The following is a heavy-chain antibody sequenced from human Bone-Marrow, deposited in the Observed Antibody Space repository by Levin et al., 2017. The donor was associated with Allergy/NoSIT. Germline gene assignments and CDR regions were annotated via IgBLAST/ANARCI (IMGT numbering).Heavy chain of an antibody. CDR1: GFTFSTYA. J-gene: IGHJ6*02. V-gene: IGHV3-30-3*01. CDR2: ISFDGSIS. CDR3: ARGLRGANSGMDI. Sequence: GGSLRLSCAASGFTFSTYAMHWVRQAPGRGLSWVAVISFDGSISYYTDSVKDRFTVSRDTSKNTLSLQLDSLKIEETGVYYCARGLRGANSGMDIWGQGTSVIVSS. D-gene: IGHD4/OR15-4a*01.